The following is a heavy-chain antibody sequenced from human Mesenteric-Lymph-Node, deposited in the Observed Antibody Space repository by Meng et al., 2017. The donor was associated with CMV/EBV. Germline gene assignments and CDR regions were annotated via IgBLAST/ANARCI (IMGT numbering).Heavy chain of an antibody. CDR3: ARHRGYFDS. Sequence: KVSCKASGGNFNSYALSWVRQAPGQGFEWMGELVPMSTTPDYAQKFQGRVTITADEATSTAYMELSSLKSEDTAVYYCARHRGYFDSWGQGTLVTVSS. CDR2: LVPMSTTP. J-gene: IGHJ4*02. V-gene: IGHV1-69*01. D-gene: IGHD2-21*01. CDR1: GGNFNSYA.